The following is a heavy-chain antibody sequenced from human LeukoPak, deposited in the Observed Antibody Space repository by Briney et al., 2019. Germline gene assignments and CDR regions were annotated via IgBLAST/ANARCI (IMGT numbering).Heavy chain of an antibody. Sequence: GASVKLSCKASGYAFTNFYIHWVRQAPGEGLEWMGWINYDSGGTNHAQKFQDRVTMTRDMSISTVYMEVRGLTSDDTAMYFCVRDANNRDGHGFYSFDDWGQGTLVAVSS. D-gene: IGHD1/OR15-1a*01. V-gene: IGHV1-2*02. CDR3: VRDANNRDGHGFYSFDD. J-gene: IGHJ4*02. CDR1: GYAFTNFY. CDR2: INYDSGGT.